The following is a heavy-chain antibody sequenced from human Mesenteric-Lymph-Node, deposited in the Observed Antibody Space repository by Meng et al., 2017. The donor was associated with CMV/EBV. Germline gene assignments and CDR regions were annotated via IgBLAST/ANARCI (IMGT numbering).Heavy chain of an antibody. CDR1: GGSISSYY. D-gene: IGHD3-10*01. CDR3: ARGSGQSSYYYYYYGMDV. Sequence: SETLSLTCTVSGGSISSYYWSWIRQHPGKGLEWIGYIYYSGSTYYNPSLKSRVTISVDTSKNQFSLKLSSVTAADTAVYYCARGSGQSSYYYYYYGMDVWGQGTTVTVSS. V-gene: IGHV4-59*06. J-gene: IGHJ6*02. CDR2: IYYSGST.